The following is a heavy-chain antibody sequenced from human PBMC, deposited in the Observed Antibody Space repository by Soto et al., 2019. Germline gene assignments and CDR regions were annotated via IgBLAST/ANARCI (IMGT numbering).Heavy chain of an antibody. V-gene: IGHV3-30-3*01. CDR1: GFTFSSYA. J-gene: IGHJ4*02. CDR3: AREKGLVPAAIGY. CDR2: ISYDGSNK. D-gene: IGHD2-2*01. Sequence: QVQLVESGGGVVQPGRSLRLSCAASGFTFSSYAMHWVRQAPGKGLEWVAVISYDGSNKYYADSVKGRFTISRDNSKNTLYLQMNSLGAEDTAVYYCAREKGLVPAAIGYWGQGTLVTVSS.